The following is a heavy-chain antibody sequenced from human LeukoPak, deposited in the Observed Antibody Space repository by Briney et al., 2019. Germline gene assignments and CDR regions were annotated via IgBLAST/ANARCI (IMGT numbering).Heavy chain of an antibody. D-gene: IGHD2-15*01. J-gene: IGHJ4*02. CDR3: AREPGDGGSCYIDY. V-gene: IGHV4-39*07. Sequence: SETLSLTCTVSGGSISSSSYYWGWIRQPPGKGLEWIGSIYYSGSTYYNPSLKSRVTISVDTSKNQFSLKLSSVTAADTAVYYCAREPGDGGSCYIDYWGQGTLITVSS. CDR2: IYYSGST. CDR1: GGSISSSSYY.